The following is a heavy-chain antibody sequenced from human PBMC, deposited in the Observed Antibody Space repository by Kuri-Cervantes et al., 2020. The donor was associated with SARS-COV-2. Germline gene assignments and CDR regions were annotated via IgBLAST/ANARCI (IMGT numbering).Heavy chain of an antibody. Sequence: GESLKISCAASGFTFSGHWIHWVHQAPGQGLVWVARINPDGSYTNNADSVKRRFTLSRDNAKNMLLLQMNSLRAEDTPVYYCVRDGDHWNFDYWGQGTLVTVSS. CDR2: INPDGSYT. CDR3: VRDGDHWNFDY. CDR1: GFTFSGHW. D-gene: IGHD1-1*01. J-gene: IGHJ4*02. V-gene: IGHV3-74*01.